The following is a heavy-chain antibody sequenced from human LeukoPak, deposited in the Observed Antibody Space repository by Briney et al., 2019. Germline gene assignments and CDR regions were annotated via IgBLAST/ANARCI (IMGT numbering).Heavy chain of an antibody. CDR2: ISYSGVVK. CDR3: ARGAYGDHGRYYHGMDV. Sequence: QAGGSLRLSCTASGYTFSDYGMHWVRQAPGKGLEWLSVISYSGVVKFYADSVKGRFTISRENAKNSLYLQMNSLRAGDTAVYYCARGAYGDHGRYYHGMDVWGQGTTVTVSS. J-gene: IGHJ6*02. D-gene: IGHD4-17*01. CDR1: GYTFSDYG. V-gene: IGHV3-33*08.